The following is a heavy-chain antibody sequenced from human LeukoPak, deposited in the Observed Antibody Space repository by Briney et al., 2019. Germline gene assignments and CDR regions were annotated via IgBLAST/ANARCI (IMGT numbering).Heavy chain of an antibody. J-gene: IGHJ2*01. Sequence: GGSLRLSCAASGFTFSTYAMTWVRQAPGKGLEWASLISASGGSTDYADSVKGRFTISRDNSKNTLYLQMNSVRDEDTAVYYCAKDGEMSIIGWHFDLWGRGTLVTVSS. CDR2: ISASGGST. V-gene: IGHV3-23*01. CDR1: GFTFSTYA. D-gene: IGHD5-24*01. CDR3: AKDGEMSIIGWHFDL.